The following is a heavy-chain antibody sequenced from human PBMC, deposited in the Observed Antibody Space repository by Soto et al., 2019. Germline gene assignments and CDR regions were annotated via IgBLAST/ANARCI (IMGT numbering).Heavy chain of an antibody. CDR3: AKGVTMVRGVRPRALYYFDY. Sequence: GGSLRLSCAASGFTFSSYAMSWVRQAPGKGLEWVSAISGSGGSTYYADSVKGRFTISRDNSKNTLYLQMNSLRAEDTAVYYCAKGVTMVRGVRPRALYYFDYWGQGTLVTVSS. J-gene: IGHJ4*02. V-gene: IGHV3-23*01. CDR2: ISGSGGST. D-gene: IGHD3-10*01. CDR1: GFTFSSYA.